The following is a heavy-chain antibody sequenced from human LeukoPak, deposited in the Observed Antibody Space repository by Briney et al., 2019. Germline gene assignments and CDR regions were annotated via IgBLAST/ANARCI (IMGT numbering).Heavy chain of an antibody. CDR3: AKYYYDSSGYQAFDY. V-gene: IGHV3-23*01. D-gene: IGHD3-22*01. CDR1: GFTFSSYA. CDR2: ISGSGGST. J-gene: IGHJ4*02. Sequence: GGSLRLSCAASGFTFSSYAMSWVRQAPGKGLGWVSAISGSGGSTYYADSVKGRFTISRDNSKNTLYLQMNSLRAEDTAVYYCAKYYYDSSGYQAFDYWGQGTLVTVSS.